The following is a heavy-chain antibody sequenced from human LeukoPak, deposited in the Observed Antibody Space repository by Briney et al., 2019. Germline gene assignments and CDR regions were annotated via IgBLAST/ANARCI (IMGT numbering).Heavy chain of an antibody. CDR1: GESLSKYY. V-gene: IGHV4-34*01. Sequence: SETLSLTCAVYGESLSKYYWTCIRQSPGKGLEWIGEINHRGSTNLNPSLKSRVTLSVDTSKHQFSLKLTSVTAADAAVYYCASSVGSTDYWGQGTLVTVSS. J-gene: IGHJ4*02. CDR3: ASSVGSTDY. D-gene: IGHD1-26*01. CDR2: INHRGST.